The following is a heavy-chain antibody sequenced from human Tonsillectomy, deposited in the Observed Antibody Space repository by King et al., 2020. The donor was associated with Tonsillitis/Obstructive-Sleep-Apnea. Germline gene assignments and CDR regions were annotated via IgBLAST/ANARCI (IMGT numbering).Heavy chain of an antibody. CDR1: GGSFSGYY. D-gene: IGHD2-2*01. J-gene: IGHJ4*02. V-gene: IGHV4-34*01. CDR3: ARGVVVPAAMPYYFDY. CDR2: INHSGST. Sequence: VQLPQWGAGLLKPSETLSLTCAVYGGSFSGYYWSWLRQPPGKGLEWIGEINHSGSTNYNPSLKSRVTISVDTSKNQFSLKLSSVTAADTAVYYCARGVVVPAAMPYYFDYWGQGTLVTVSS.